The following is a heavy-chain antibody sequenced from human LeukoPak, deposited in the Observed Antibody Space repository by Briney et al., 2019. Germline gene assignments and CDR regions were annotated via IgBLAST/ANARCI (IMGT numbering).Heavy chain of an antibody. J-gene: IGHJ4*02. D-gene: IGHD5-18*01. CDR2: INHSGST. CDR1: GGSFSGYY. Sequence: PSETLSLTCAVYGGSFSGYYWSWIRQPPGKGLEWIGEINHSGSTNYNPSLKSQVTISVDTSKIQFSLKLSSVTAADTAVYYCARAYSYGYRDCWGQGTLVTVSS. V-gene: IGHV4-34*01. CDR3: ARAYSYGYRDC.